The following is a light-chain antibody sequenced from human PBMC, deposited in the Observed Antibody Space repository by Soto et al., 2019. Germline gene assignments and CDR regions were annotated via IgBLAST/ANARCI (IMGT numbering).Light chain of an antibody. Sequence: QSALTQPASVSGSPGQSITISCTGTSSDVGSYNLVSWYQQHPGKAPKLMIYEGSKRPSGVSNRFSGSKSGNTASRTISGVQAEDEADYCCCSYAGSSTFVVFGGGTKVTVL. CDR3: CSYAGSSTFVV. CDR2: EGS. CDR1: SSDVGSYNL. J-gene: IGLJ2*01. V-gene: IGLV2-23*01.